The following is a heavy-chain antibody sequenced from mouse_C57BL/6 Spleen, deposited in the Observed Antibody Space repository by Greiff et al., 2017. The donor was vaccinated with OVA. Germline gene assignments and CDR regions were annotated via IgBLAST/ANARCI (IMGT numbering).Heavy chain of an antibody. D-gene: IGHD2-2*01. CDR3: GYGYDGAWFAY. V-gene: IGHV3-6*01. Sequence: EVQLQESGPGLVKPSQSLSLTCSVTGYSITSGYYWNWIRQFPGNKLEWMGYISYDGSNNYNPSLKNRISITRDTSKNQFFLKLNSVTTEDTATYYCGYGYDGAWFAYWGQGTLVTVSA. CDR1: GYSITSGYY. CDR2: ISYDGSN. J-gene: IGHJ3*01.